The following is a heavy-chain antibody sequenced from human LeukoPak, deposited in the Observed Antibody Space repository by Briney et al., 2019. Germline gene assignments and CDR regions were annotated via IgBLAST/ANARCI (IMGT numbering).Heavy chain of an antibody. V-gene: IGHV3-53*04. J-gene: IGHJ5*02. CDR3: ARLGPNDSSGYYYGFDP. CDR1: GFTVSSNY. CDR2: IYSDST. D-gene: IGHD3-22*01. Sequence: GGSLRLSCAASGFTVSSNYMSWVRQAPGKGLEWVSIIYSDSTYYAGSVKGRFTISRHNSKNTLYLQMNSLRPEETAVYYCARLGPNDSSGYYYGFDPWGQGTLVTVSS.